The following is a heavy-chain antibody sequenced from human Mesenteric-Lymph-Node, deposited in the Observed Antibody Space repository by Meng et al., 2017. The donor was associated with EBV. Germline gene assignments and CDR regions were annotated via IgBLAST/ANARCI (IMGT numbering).Heavy chain of an antibody. CDR2: ISGSGGST. CDR3: AKESYSSGWYHY. D-gene: IGHD6-19*01. CDR1: GFTFSDYG. V-gene: IGHV3-23*01. J-gene: IGHJ4*02. Sequence: VYLLESGGGLVQPGGSLRLSCAASGFTFSDYGMGWVRQAPGKGLEWVSRISGSGGSTYYADSVKGRFTISRDNSKNTLYLQMNSLRAEDTVVYYCAKESYSSGWYHYWGQGTLVTVSS.